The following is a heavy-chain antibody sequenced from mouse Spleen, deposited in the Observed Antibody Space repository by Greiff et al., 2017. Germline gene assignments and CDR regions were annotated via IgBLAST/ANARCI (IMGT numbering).Heavy chain of an antibody. J-gene: IGHJ2*01. CDR1: GYTFTNYW. CDR2: IDPSDSYT. D-gene: IGHD1-1*01. V-gene: IGHV1-69*01. Sequence: QVQLQQPGAELVMPGASVKLSCKASGYTFTNYWMHWVKQRPGQGLEWIGEIDPSDSYTNYNQKFKGKATLTVDKSSSTAYMQLSSLTSEDSAVYYCALITTVVPFDYWGQGTTLTVSS. CDR3: ALITTVVPFDY.